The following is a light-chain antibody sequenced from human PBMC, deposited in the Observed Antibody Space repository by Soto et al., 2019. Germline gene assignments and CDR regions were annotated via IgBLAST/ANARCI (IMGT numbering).Light chain of an antibody. Sequence: EIVLTQSPDTLSLSPGDRATLSCRASQGVSNLLAWYQQRPGQAPRLLIYDASKRATGVPARFSGSGSGTDFTLTISSLEPEDFAAYYCQQRAAWPPALTFGGGTKGDI. CDR3: QQRAAWPPALT. CDR2: DAS. J-gene: IGKJ4*01. CDR1: QGVSNL. V-gene: IGKV3-11*01.